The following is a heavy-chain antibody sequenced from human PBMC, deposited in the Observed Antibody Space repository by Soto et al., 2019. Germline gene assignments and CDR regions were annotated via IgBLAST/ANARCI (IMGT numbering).Heavy chain of an antibody. V-gene: IGHV4-30-4*01. D-gene: IGHD3-22*01. CDR2: IYYSGST. J-gene: IGHJ3*02. Sequence: PSETLSLTCTVSGGSISSGDYYWSWIRQPPGKGLEWIGYIYYSGSTYYNPSLKSRVTISVDTSKNQFSLKLSSVTAADTAVYYCARGTDNYDSSGYPDAFDIWGQGTMVTVSS. CDR1: GGSISSGDYY. CDR3: ARGTDNYDSSGYPDAFDI.